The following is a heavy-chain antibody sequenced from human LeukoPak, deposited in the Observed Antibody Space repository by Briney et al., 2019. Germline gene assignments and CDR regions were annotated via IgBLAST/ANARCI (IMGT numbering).Heavy chain of an antibody. CDR3: ARDRIYGSGGYYNY. Sequence: ASVKVSCKASGYTFTSYGISWVRQAPGQGLEWMGWISAYNGNTNYAQKLQGRVTMTTDTSTSTAYTELRSLRSDDTAVYYCARDRIYGSGGYYNYWGQGTLVTVSS. D-gene: IGHD3-10*01. CDR2: ISAYNGNT. V-gene: IGHV1-18*01. CDR1: GYTFTSYG. J-gene: IGHJ4*02.